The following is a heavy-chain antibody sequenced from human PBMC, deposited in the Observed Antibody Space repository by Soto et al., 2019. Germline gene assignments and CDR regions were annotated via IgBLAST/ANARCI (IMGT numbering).Heavy chain of an antibody. CDR3: AERVAARRGVMVIGWGYFDQ. CDR1: GFTFSSYA. Sequence: PGGSLRLSCAASGFTFSSYAMSWVRQAPGKGLEWVSAISGSGGSTYYADSVKGRFTISRDNSKNTLYLQMDSLRAEDTAVYYGAERVAARRGVMVIGWGYFDQWGEGTLFTLAS. J-gene: IGHJ4*02. D-gene: IGHD3-16*01. V-gene: IGHV3-23*01. CDR2: ISGSGGST.